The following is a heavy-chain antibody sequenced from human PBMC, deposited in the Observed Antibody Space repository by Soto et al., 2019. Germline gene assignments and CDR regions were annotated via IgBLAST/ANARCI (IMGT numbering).Heavy chain of an antibody. Sequence: VQLVESGGGLVQPGRSLRLSCAASGFTFDDYAMHWVRQAPGKGLEWVSGISWNSGSIGYADSVKGRFTISRDNAKNSLYLQMNSLRAEDTALYYCAKDLDCSSTSCYTTGSTYYYYGMDVWGQGTTVTVSS. V-gene: IGHV3-9*01. CDR3: AKDLDCSSTSCYTTGSTYYYYGMDV. CDR1: GFTFDDYA. CDR2: ISWNSGSI. J-gene: IGHJ6*02. D-gene: IGHD2-2*02.